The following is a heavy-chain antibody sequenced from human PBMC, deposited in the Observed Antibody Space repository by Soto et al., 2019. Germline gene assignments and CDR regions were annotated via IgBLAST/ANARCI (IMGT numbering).Heavy chain of an antibody. CDR2: IYYSGST. CDR3: AREGAPTARLFDY. J-gene: IGHJ4*02. CDR1: GGSISSGGYY. D-gene: IGHD1-26*01. V-gene: IGHV4-31*03. Sequence: QVQLQESGPGLVKPSQTLSLTCTVSGGSISSGGYYWCWIRQHPGKGLEWIGYIYYSGSTYYNPSLKSRVTISVDTSKNQFSLKLSSVTAADTAVYYCAREGAPTARLFDYWGQGTLVTVSS.